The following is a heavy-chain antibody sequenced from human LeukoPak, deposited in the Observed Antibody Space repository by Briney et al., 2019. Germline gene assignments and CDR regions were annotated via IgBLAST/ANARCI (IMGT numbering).Heavy chain of an antibody. CDR2: IPTDDNPT. CDR3: ARDHYFKIDY. D-gene: IGHD2/OR15-2a*01. CDR1: GFXFSNFV. Sequence: PGGSLRLSCAASGFXFSNFVIHWVRQAPGKGLVWVSRIPTDDNPTNYADFVQGRFTISRDNAKNTVYLQMNNLRAEDTAVYYCARDHYFKIDYWGQGTLVTVSS. V-gene: IGHV3-74*01. J-gene: IGHJ4*02.